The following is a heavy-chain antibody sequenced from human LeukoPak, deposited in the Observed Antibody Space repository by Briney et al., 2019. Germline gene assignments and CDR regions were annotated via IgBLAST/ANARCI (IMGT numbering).Heavy chain of an antibody. D-gene: IGHD3-22*01. CDR2: IIPIFGTA. CDR3: ARDKGGRYDSRAHDAPFDY. J-gene: IGHJ4*02. CDR1: GGTFSSYA. V-gene: IGHV1-69*05. Sequence: SVKVSCKASGGTFSSYAISWVRQAPGQGLEWMGGIIPIFGTANYAQKFQGRVTITTDESTSTAYMELSSLRSEDTAVYYCARDKGGRYDSRAHDAPFDYWGQETLVTVSS.